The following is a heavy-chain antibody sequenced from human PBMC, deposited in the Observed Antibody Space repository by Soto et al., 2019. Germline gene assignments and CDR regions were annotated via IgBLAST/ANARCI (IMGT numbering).Heavy chain of an antibody. CDR3: ARNRKCDY. CDR1: GGSLSGYR. CDR2: IGHSGST. V-gene: IGHV4-34*01. Sequence: QVQLQQWGAGLLKPSETLSLTCAVYGGSLSGYRWSWIRQPPGKALEWIGEIGHSGSTNYNPSLRSRVTISIDTSKNQFSLKLSSVTAADTAVYYCARNRKCDYWGQGTLVTVSS. J-gene: IGHJ4*02.